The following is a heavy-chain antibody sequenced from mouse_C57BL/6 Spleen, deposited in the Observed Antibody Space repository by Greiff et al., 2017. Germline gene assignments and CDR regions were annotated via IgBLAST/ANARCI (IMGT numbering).Heavy chain of an antibody. J-gene: IGHJ4*01. CDR3: ARGGWLLREDYYAMDY. CDR1: GYTFTDYN. V-gene: IGHV1-18*01. D-gene: IGHD2-3*01. CDR2: INPNNGGT. Sequence: EVQLQQSGPELVKPGASVKIPCKASGYTFTDYNMDWVKQSHGKSLEWIGDINPNNGGTIYNQKFKGKATLTVDKSSSTAYMELRSLTSEDTAVYYCARGGWLLREDYYAMDYWGQGTSVTVSS.